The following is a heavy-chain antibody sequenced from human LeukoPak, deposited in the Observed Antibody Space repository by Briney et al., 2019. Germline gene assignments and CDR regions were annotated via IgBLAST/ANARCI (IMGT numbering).Heavy chain of an antibody. CDR1: GGTFSSYA. CDR3: ARERGRDGYNIRYDWFDP. J-gene: IGHJ5*02. CDR2: IIPIFGTA. D-gene: IGHD5-24*01. V-gene: IGHV1-69*01. Sequence: RASVKVSCKASGGTFSSYAISWVRQAPGQGLEWMGGIIPIFGTANYAQKFQGRVTITADESTSTAYMELSSLRSEDTAVYYCARERGRDGYNIRYDWFDPWGQGTLATASS.